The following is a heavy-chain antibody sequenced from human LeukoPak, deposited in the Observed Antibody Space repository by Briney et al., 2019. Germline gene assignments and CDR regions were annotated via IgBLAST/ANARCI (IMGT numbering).Heavy chain of an antibody. J-gene: IGHJ4*02. CDR3: ARAGGSGLIDY. CDR2: IYHSGST. V-gene: IGHV4-38-2*02. Sequence: PSETLSLTCTVSGYSISSGYYWGWIRQPPGKGLEWIGSIYHSGSTYYNPSLKSRVTISVDTSKNQFSLKLSSVTAADTAVYYCARAGGSGLIDYWGQGILVTVSS. D-gene: IGHD6-19*01. CDR1: GYSISSGYY.